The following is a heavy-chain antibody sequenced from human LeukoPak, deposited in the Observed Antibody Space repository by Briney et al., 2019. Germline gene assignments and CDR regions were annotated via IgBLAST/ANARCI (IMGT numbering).Heavy chain of an antibody. J-gene: IGHJ5*02. CDR1: GFTVSSYY. CDR3: AKGRWDYYNWFDP. CDR2: IYSGGST. D-gene: IGHD1-7*01. Sequence: PGGSLRLSCAASGFTVSSYYMSWVRQAPGKGLEWVSVIYSGGSTYYADSVKGRFTISRDNSKNTLYLQVNSLRAEDTAVYYCAKGRWDYYNWFDPWGQGTLVTVSS. V-gene: IGHV3-53*01.